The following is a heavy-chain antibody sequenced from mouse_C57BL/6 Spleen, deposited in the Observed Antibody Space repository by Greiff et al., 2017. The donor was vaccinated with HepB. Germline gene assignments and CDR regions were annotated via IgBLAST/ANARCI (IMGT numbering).Heavy chain of an antibody. D-gene: IGHD2-2*01. CDR1: GYSFTGYF. V-gene: IGHV1-20*01. Sequence: EVKLMESGPELVKPGDSVKISCKASGYSFTGYFMNWVMQSHGKSLEWIGRINPYNGDTFYNQKFKGKATLTVDKSSSTAHMELRSLTSEDSAVYYCARGGYGYDVPAMDYWGQGTSVTVSS. CDR3: ARGGYGYDVPAMDY. J-gene: IGHJ4*01. CDR2: INPYNGDT.